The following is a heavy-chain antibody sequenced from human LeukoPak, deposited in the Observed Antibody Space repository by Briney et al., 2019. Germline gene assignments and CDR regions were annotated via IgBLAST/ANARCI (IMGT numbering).Heavy chain of an antibody. CDR3: AKDRAYCSGGSCYFWD. J-gene: IGHJ4*02. V-gene: IGHV3-23*01. D-gene: IGHD2-15*01. CDR1: GFTFSSYA. Sequence: GGSLRLSCAASGFTFSSYAMSWVRQAPGKGLEWVSAISGSGGSTYYADSVKGRFTISRDNSKNTLYLQMNSLRAEDTAVYYCAKDRAYCSGGSCYFWDWGQGTLVTVSS. CDR2: ISGSGGST.